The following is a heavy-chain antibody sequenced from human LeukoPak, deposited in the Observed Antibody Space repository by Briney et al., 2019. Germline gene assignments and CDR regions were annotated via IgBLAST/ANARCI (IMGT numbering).Heavy chain of an antibody. J-gene: IGHJ4*02. CDR2: IYYSGST. CDR3: ARFSDQIAIFGVVNYFLGD. V-gene: IGHV4-59*01. Sequence: SETLSLTCTVSGGSISSYCWSWIRQPPGKGLEWIGYIYYSGSTNYNPSLKSRVTISVDTSENQFSLKLSSVTAADTAVYYCARFSDQIAIFGVVNYFLGDWGQGILVTVSS. CDR1: GGSISSYC. D-gene: IGHD3-3*01.